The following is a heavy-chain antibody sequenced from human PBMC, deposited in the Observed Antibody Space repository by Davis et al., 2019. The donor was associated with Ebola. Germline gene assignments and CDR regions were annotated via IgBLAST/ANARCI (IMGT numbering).Heavy chain of an antibody. J-gene: IGHJ4*02. Sequence: GESLKISCAASGFTFSSYSMNWVRQAPGKGLEWVSYISSSSSYIYYADSVKGRFTISRDNSKNTLYLQMNSLRAEDTAVYYCARGSGDFDYWGQGTLVTVSS. CDR3: ARGSGDFDY. V-gene: IGHV3-21*01. CDR2: ISSSSSYI. CDR1: GFTFSSYS.